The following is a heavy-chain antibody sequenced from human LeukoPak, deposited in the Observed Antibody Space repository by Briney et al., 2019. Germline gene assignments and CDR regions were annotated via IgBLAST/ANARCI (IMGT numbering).Heavy chain of an antibody. CDR3: ARTYGSSGLGYFDL. V-gene: IGHV4-59*01. Sequence: SETLSLTCTVSGGSISSYYWSWIRQPPGKGLEWIGYIYYSGSTNYSPSLKSRLTISVDTTKNQFSLKLSSVTAADTAVYYCARTYGSSGLGYFDLWGRGTLVTVSS. J-gene: IGHJ2*01. CDR2: IYYSGST. CDR1: GGSISSYY. D-gene: IGHD6-13*01.